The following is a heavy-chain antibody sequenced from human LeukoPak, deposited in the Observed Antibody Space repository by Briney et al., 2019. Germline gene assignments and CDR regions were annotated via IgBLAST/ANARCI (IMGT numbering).Heavy chain of an antibody. Sequence: PGRSLRLSCAASGFTFSSYSMNWVRQAPGKGLEWVSSISSGSSCIYYADSVKGRFTISRDNAKNSLYLQMNSLRAEDTAVYYCATNKGGYFDYWGQGTLVTVSS. CDR1: GFTFSSYS. CDR2: ISSGSSCI. V-gene: IGHV3-21*01. J-gene: IGHJ4*02. CDR3: ATNKGGYFDY. D-gene: IGHD3-16*01.